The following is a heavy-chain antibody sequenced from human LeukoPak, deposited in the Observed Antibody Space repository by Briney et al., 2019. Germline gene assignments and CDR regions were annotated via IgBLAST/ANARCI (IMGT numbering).Heavy chain of an antibody. V-gene: IGHV3-23*01. J-gene: IGHJ4*02. CDR1: GFTFSSYG. CDR3: AKDRLSYYYGSGRNDY. Sequence: GGSLRLSCAASGFTFSSYGMSWVRQAPGKGLEWVSAISGSGGSTYYADSVKGRFTISRDNSKNTLYLQMNSLRAEDTAVYYCAKDRLSYYYGSGRNDYWGQGTLVTVSS. D-gene: IGHD3-10*01. CDR2: ISGSGGST.